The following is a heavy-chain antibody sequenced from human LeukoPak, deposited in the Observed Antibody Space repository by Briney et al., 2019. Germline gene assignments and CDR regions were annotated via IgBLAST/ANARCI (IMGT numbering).Heavy chain of an antibody. CDR3: AREPLERGYCSGGSCYSRWFDP. CDR2: IYYSGST. Sequence: SETLSLTCTVSGGSISSYYWSWIRQPPGKGLEWIGYIYYSGSTNYNPSLKSRVTISVDTSKNQFSLKLSSVTAADTAVYYCAREPLERGYCSGGSCYSRWFDPWGQGTLVTVSS. D-gene: IGHD2-15*01. V-gene: IGHV4-59*01. J-gene: IGHJ5*02. CDR1: GGSISSYY.